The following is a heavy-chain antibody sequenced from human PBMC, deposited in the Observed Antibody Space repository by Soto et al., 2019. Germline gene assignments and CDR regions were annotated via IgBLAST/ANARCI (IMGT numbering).Heavy chain of an antibody. V-gene: IGHV3-30*18. D-gene: IGHD1-26*01. J-gene: IGHJ5*02. CDR3: AKDLFSGGSYPNWFDP. CDR1: GLSFRSYG. CDR2: ISYDGSNQ. Sequence: GGSMSLSCEASGLSFRSYGLHWIRPAPGKGLEWIGLISYDGSNQFYADSVRGRFTISRDNSNNTLYLQMTSLRVEDTAVYYCAKDLFSGGSYPNWFDPWGHGTLVTVSS.